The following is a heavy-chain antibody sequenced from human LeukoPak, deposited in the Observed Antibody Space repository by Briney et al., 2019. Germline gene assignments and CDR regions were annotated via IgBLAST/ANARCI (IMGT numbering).Heavy chain of an antibody. CDR1: GFTFTSYY. V-gene: IGHV1-2*02. CDR2: INPNSGGT. J-gene: IGHJ4*02. D-gene: IGHD6-13*01. Sequence: ASVKVSCKASGFTFTSYYMHWVRQAPGQGLEWMGWINPNSGGTNYAQKFQGRVTMTRDTSISTAYMELSRLRSDDTAVYYCARDAVLYSSSWYGDYFDYWGQGTLVTVSS. CDR3: ARDAVLYSSSWYGDYFDY.